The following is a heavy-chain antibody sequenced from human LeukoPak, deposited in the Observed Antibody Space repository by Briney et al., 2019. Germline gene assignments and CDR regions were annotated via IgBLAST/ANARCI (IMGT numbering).Heavy chain of an antibody. Sequence: GGSLRLSCVASGFSFSTYRMGWVRQAPGKGLEWVANIKQDGSEKYYVDSVRGRFTISRDNAKNSLYLQMNSLRAEDTALYYCAKVIGGDYGDYRGYFDYWGQGTLVTVSS. CDR2: IKQDGSEK. J-gene: IGHJ4*02. CDR1: GFSFSTYR. V-gene: IGHV3-7*03. CDR3: AKVIGGDYGDYRGYFDY. D-gene: IGHD4-17*01.